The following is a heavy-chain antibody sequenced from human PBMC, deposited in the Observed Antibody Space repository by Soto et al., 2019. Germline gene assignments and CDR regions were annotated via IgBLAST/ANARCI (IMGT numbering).Heavy chain of an antibody. CDR1: DFTFTVYA. J-gene: IGHJ4*02. V-gene: IGHV3-30*18. CDR2: ISYDGSDK. Sequence: PGGSLRLSCAASDFTFTVYAMHWVRQAPGKGLEWVAVISYDGSDKFYADSVRGRFTISRDNSKKTLYLQMNSLRPEDTGVYYCAKDRPYWSYVVVVTATPDYWGQGTLVTVSS. CDR3: AKDRPYWSYVVVVTATPDY. D-gene: IGHD2-15*01.